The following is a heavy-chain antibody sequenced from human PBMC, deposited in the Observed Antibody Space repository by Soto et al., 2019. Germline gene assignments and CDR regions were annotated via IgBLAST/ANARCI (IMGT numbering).Heavy chain of an antibody. CDR1: GFTFIIST. V-gene: IGHV3-30*14. CDR3: ARDQIVGVPDYFDD. J-gene: IGHJ4*02. D-gene: IGHD1-26*01. CDR2: ISSDGSNK. Sequence: QVQLVESGGGVVQPGRSLRLSCAASGFTFIISTMHWVRQAPGKGLEWVAVISSDGSNKYYPDSVKGRFTISRDNSQNTLDLPMNSLRAEDTAVYYCARDQIVGVPDYFDDWGQGTLVTVSS.